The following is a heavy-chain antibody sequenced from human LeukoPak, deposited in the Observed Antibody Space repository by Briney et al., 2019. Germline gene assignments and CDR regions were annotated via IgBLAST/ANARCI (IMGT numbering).Heavy chain of an antibody. CDR1: GGSFSGCY. J-gene: IGHJ5*02. V-gene: IGHV4-34*01. CDR3: ARTNIYYDSSGYRS. Sequence: SETLSLTCAVYGGSFSGCYWSWIRQPPGKGLEWIGEINHSGSTNYNPSLKSRVTISVDTSKNQFSLKLSSVTAADTAVYYCARTNIYYDSSGYRSWGQGTLVTVSS. CDR2: INHSGST. D-gene: IGHD3-22*01.